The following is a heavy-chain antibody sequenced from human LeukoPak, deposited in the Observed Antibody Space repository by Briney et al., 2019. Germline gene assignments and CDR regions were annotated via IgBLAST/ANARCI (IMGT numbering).Heavy chain of an antibody. CDR2: ISSSGSTI. Sequence: PGGSLRLSCAASGFTFNDYYMSWIRQAPGKGLEWVSYISSSGSTIYYADSVKGRFTISRDNAKNSLYLQMNSLRAEDTAVYYCARDAGVSTAIPLYYFDYWGQGTLVTVSS. V-gene: IGHV3-11*01. J-gene: IGHJ4*02. CDR1: GFTFNDYY. CDR3: ARDAGVSTAIPLYYFDY. D-gene: IGHD2-21*02.